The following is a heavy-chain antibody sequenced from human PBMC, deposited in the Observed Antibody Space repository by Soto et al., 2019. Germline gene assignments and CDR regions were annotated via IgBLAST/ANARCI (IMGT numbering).Heavy chain of an antibody. D-gene: IGHD6-19*01. Sequence: QVQLVESGGGVVQPGGSLRLSCAASGFTFSSYGMHWVRQAPGKGLEWVAAISYDRTKEYYADSVKGRFIISRDNSNNTLYLQMNSLRVEDTGVFYCAKVRSSGWSYAFDIWGQGTMVTVSS. V-gene: IGHV3-30*18. CDR3: AKVRSSGWSYAFDI. J-gene: IGHJ3*02. CDR1: GFTFSSYG. CDR2: ISYDRTKE.